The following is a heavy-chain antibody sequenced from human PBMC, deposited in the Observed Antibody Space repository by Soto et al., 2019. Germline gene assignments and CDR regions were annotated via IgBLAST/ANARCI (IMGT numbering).Heavy chain of an antibody. CDR3: GRVVEGATRHTDFDS. J-gene: IGHJ5*01. V-gene: IGHV4-61*01. CDR1: GASVSSGSYY. Sequence: PSETLSLTCSVSGASVSSGSYYWSWIRQPPGKGLEWIGFVYYDGGTNYNPSLKSRVTISIDTATNQVSLRMSSVTAADTAVYFCGRVVEGATRHTDFDSWGQGTLVTVSS. D-gene: IGHD2-21*01. CDR2: VYYDGGT.